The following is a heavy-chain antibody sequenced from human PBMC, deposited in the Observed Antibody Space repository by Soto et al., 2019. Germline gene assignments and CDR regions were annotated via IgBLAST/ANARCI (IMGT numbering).Heavy chain of an antibody. V-gene: IGHV3-30*03. CDR2: SSYDGRET. Sequence: GGTLRLSCAASGFTFRRNNMNWVRQAPGKGLEWVAASSYDGRETFYADSAKGRFTVSKEMSKNTAFLQMNALRHEDTAVYFCARDSGCPILNIDIWGQGTPVTVSS. CDR1: GFTFRRNN. J-gene: IGHJ4*02. CDR3: ARDSGCPILNIDI. D-gene: IGHD3-10*01.